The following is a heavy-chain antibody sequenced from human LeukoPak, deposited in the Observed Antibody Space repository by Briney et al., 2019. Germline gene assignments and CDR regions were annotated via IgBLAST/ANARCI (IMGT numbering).Heavy chain of an antibody. CDR2: IYYSGST. J-gene: IGHJ4*02. Sequence: SETLSLTCTVSGGSISSSSYYWGWIRQPPGKGLEWIGSIYYSGSTFYNPSLKSRLTIPMDRSKNQFSLKLSSVTAADTAVYYCVSAYCGGDCYHSLLTDWGRGALVTVSS. CDR3: VSAYCGGDCYHSLLTD. V-gene: IGHV4-39*07. D-gene: IGHD2-21*02. CDR1: GGSISSSSYY.